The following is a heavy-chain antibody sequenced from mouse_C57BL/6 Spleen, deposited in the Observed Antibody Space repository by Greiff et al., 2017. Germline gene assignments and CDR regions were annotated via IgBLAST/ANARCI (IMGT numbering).Heavy chain of an antibody. Sequence: VKLMESGPELVKPGASVKISCKASGYAFSSSWMNWVKQRPGKGLEWIGRIYPGDGDTNYNGKFKGKATLTADKSSSTAYMQLSSLTSEDSAVYFCARGYYGSSYIFDYWGQGTTLTVSS. CDR1: GYAFSSSW. D-gene: IGHD1-1*01. J-gene: IGHJ2*01. CDR2: IYPGDGDT. V-gene: IGHV1-82*01. CDR3: ARGYYGSSYIFDY.